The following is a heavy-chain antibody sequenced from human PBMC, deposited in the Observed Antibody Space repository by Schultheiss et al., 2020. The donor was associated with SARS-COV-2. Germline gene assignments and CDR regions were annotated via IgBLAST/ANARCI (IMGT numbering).Heavy chain of an antibody. D-gene: IGHD6-6*01. CDR3: ARRMYSSSSGFDP. Sequence: SVKVSCRASGGTFSNSAVSWVRQAPGQGLEWMGGIIPIFGTTTYAQKFQGRVTITADESTSTAYMELSSLRSEDTAVYYCARRMYSSSSGFDPWGQGTLVTVSS. CDR1: GGTFSNSA. V-gene: IGHV1-69*13. J-gene: IGHJ5*02. CDR2: IIPIFGTT.